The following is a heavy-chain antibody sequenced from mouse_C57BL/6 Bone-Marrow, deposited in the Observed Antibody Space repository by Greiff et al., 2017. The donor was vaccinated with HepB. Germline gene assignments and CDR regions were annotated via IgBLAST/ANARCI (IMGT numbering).Heavy chain of an antibody. Sequence: VQLQQPGAELVKPGASVKMSCKASGYTFTSYWITWVKQRPGQGLEWIGDIYPGSGSTNYNEKFKSKATLTVDTSSSTAYMQLSSLTSEDSAVYYCARWDDDYEDGYFDVWGTGTTVTVSS. CDR2: IYPGSGST. V-gene: IGHV1-55*01. D-gene: IGHD2-4*01. J-gene: IGHJ1*03. CDR1: GYTFTSYW. CDR3: ARWDDDYEDGYFDV.